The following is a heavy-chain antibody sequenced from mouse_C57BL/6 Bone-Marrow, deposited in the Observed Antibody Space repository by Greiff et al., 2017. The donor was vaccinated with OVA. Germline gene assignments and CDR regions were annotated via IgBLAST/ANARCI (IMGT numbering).Heavy chain of an antibody. J-gene: IGHJ1*03. CDR2: ISSGGSYT. CDR3: ARHSHYYGSSYEYFDV. Sequence: EVQVVESGGDLVKPGGSLKLSCAASGFTFSSYGMSWVRQTPDKRLEWVATISSGGSYTYYPDSVKGRFTISRDNAKNTLYLQMSSLKSEDTAMYYCARHSHYYGSSYEYFDVWGTGTTVTVSS. D-gene: IGHD1-1*01. V-gene: IGHV5-6*01. CDR1: GFTFSSYG.